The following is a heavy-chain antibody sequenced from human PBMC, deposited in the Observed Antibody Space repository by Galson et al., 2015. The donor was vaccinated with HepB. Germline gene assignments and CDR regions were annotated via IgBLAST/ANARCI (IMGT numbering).Heavy chain of an antibody. CDR1: GFSFSSYS. J-gene: IGHJ4*02. CDR3: ARSIPYGSSDDY. D-gene: IGHD6-6*01. Sequence: SLRLSCAASGFSFSSYSMNWLRQAPGKGLEWVSSMSSSGGHIYYADSVKGRFTISRDNAKNSLYLQMNCLRAEDTAVYYCARSIPYGSSDDYWGQGTLVIVSS. V-gene: IGHV3-21*01. CDR2: MSSSGGHI.